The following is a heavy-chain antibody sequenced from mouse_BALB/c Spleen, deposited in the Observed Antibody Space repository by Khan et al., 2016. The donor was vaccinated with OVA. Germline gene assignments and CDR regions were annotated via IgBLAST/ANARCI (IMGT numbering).Heavy chain of an antibody. V-gene: IGHV5-6*02. Sequence: DVKLVESGGDLVKPGGSLKLSCVASGFTFSTYGMSWVRQAPDKRLEWVATVSTGGSYTYYPDSVKGRFTFSRDNDKNTLYLQMSCLSSEDTAMFYCTRLAYYYDSEGFAYWGQGTLVTVSA. CDR2: VSTGGSYT. CDR1: GFTFSTYG. CDR3: TRLAYYYDSEGFAY. J-gene: IGHJ3*01. D-gene: IGHD1-1*01.